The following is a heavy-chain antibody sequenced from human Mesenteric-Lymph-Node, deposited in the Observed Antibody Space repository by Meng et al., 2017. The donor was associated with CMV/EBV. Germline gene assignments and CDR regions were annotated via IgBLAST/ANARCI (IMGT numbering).Heavy chain of an antibody. CDR1: GFTFSDYY. CDR2: ISSSGSTI. D-gene: IGHD3-22*01. Sequence: GESLKISCAASGFTFSDYYMSWIRQAPGKGLEWVSYISSSGSTIYYADSVKGRFTISRDNAKNSLYLQMNSLRAEDTAVYYCTRAPLRAITMIVVVITEFDYWGQGTLVTVSS. CDR3: TRAPLRAITMIVVVITEFDY. J-gene: IGHJ4*02. V-gene: IGHV3-11*01.